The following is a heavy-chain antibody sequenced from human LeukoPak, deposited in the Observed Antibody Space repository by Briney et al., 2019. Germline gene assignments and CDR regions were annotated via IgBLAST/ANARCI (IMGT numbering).Heavy chain of an antibody. V-gene: IGHV4-59*12. D-gene: IGHD4-17*01. CDR2: IYYTGST. CDR3: ARGDYGDYLNAFDI. J-gene: IGHJ3*02. CDR1: GGSISSYY. Sequence: PSETLSLTCTVSGGSISSYYWSWIRQPPGKGLEWIGYIYYTGSTNYNPSLQSRVTISVDTSKNQFSLKLSSVTAADTAVYYCARGDYGDYLNAFDIWGQGTMVTVSS.